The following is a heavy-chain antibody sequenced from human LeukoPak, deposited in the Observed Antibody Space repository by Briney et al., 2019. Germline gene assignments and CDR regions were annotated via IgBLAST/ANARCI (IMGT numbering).Heavy chain of an antibody. CDR1: GYTFTGYY. CDR2: INPNSGGT. CDR3: ARVDNNYYYYYMDV. J-gene: IGHJ6*03. V-gene: IGHV1-2*02. D-gene: IGHD2-2*03. Sequence: ASVKVSCKASGYTFTGYYMHWVRQAPGQGLEWMGWINPNSGGTNYAQKFQGRVTMTRDTSISTAYMELSRLRSDDTAVYYCARVDNNYYYYYMDVWGKGTTVTVSS.